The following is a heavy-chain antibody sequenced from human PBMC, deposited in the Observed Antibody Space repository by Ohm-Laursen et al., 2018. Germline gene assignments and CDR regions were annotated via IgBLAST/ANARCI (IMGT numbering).Heavy chain of an antibody. V-gene: IGHV3-30*03. Sequence: SLRLSCAASGFTFSSYGMHWVRQAPGKGLEWVAVISYDGSNKYYADSVKGRFTISRDNSKNTLYLQMNSLRADDTAVYYCAREGEYYNETSNYRAFDMWGQGTMVTVSS. D-gene: IGHD3-22*01. CDR3: AREGEYYNETSNYRAFDM. J-gene: IGHJ3*02. CDR2: ISYDGSNK. CDR1: GFTFSSYG.